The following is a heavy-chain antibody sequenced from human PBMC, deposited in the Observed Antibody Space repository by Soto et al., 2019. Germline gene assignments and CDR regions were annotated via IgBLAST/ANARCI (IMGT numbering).Heavy chain of an antibody. D-gene: IGHD4-4*01. CDR2: IYYSGST. Sequence: QLQLQESGPGLVKPSETLSLTCTVSGGAISSSSYYWGWIRQPPGKGLEWIGSIYYSGSTYYNPSFKSRVTISVDTSKNQFSLMRSSVTAADTAVYYCARISATVIFYYGMDVWGQGTTVTVSS. CDR1: GGAISSSSYY. CDR3: ARISATVIFYYGMDV. J-gene: IGHJ6*02. V-gene: IGHV4-39*01.